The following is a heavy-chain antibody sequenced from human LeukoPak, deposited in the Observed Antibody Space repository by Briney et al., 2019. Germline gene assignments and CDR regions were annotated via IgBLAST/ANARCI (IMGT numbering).Heavy chain of an antibody. CDR1: GFTFSDYY. D-gene: IGHD3-22*01. J-gene: IGHJ4*02. V-gene: IGHV3-11*01. Sequence: GGSLRLSCAASGFTFSDYYMSWIRQAPGKGLEWVSYISSSGSTIYYADSVKGRFTISRDNAKNSLYLQMNSLRAEDTAVYYCARIERAGSGYYYFDYWGQGTLVTVSS. CDR2: ISSSGSTI. CDR3: ARIERAGSGYYYFDY.